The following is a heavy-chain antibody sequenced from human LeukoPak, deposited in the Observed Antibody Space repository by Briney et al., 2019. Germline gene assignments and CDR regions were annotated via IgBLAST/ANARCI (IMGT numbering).Heavy chain of an antibody. J-gene: IGHJ4*02. CDR3: AKDISGWLDY. CDR2: ISWNSGSI. V-gene: IGHV3-9*01. D-gene: IGHD6-19*01. Sequence: PGGSLRLSCAASGFTFDDYAMHWVRQAPGKGLEWVSGISWNSGSIGYADSVKGRFTISRDNAKNSLYLQMNSLRAEDTALYYCAKDISGWLDYWGQGTQVTVSS. CDR1: GFTFDDYA.